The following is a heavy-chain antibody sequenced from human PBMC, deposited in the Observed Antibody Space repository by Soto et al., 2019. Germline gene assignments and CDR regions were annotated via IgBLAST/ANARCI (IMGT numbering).Heavy chain of an antibody. CDR2: IYIGGTT. CDR3: AGRYSSGDYAY. V-gene: IGHV3-66*01. Sequence: GGSLRLSCAAYGFTVSTNVMSWVRQAPGKGLEWVSVIYIGGTTDYTESVKGRFTISRDKSKNTLYLQMNSLRVDDTAVYFCAGRYSSGDYAYWGQGALVTVSS. D-gene: IGHD6-19*01. J-gene: IGHJ4*02. CDR1: GFTVSTNV.